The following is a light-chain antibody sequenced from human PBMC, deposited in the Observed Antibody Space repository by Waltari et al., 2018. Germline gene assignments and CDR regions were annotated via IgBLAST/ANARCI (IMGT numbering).Light chain of an antibody. J-gene: IGKJ1*01. CDR2: GVS. Sequence: EIVLTQSPDILSLSPGERATLSCRASQVISSTYVAWYQQKPGQAPRLLVYGVSSRAPGIPDRFRGSGSGTDFTLTISSLEPEDFAVYFCQRYGSLVAFGQGTKVEIK. CDR1: QVISSTY. V-gene: IGKV3-20*01. CDR3: QRYGSLVA.